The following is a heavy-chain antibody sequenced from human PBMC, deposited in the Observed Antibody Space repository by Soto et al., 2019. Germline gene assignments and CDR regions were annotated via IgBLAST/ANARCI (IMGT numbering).Heavy chain of an antibody. CDR1: GYTFTSYY. D-gene: IGHD1-20*01. J-gene: IGHJ3*02. CDR3: ARDGLTGTPFGAFDI. V-gene: IGHV1-46*01. Sequence: VASVKVSCKASGYTFTSYYMHWVRQAPGQGLEWMGIINPSGGSTSYAQKFQGRVTMTRDTSTSTVYMELSSLRSEDTAVYYCARDGLTGTPFGAFDIWGQGTMVTVSS. CDR2: INPSGGST.